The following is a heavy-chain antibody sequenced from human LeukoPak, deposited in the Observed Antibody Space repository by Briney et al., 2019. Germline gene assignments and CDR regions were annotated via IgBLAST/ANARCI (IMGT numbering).Heavy chain of an antibody. V-gene: IGHV4-34*01. D-gene: IGHD4-17*01. Sequence: SETLSLPCAVYGGSFSGYYWSWLRQPPGKGLEWIGEINHRGSTNYNPSLKSRVTISVDTSKNQFSLKLSSVTAADTAVYYCATTASSGGYGARYWGQGTLVSVSS. CDR3: ATTASSGGYGARY. CDR2: INHRGST. CDR1: GGSFSGYY. J-gene: IGHJ4*02.